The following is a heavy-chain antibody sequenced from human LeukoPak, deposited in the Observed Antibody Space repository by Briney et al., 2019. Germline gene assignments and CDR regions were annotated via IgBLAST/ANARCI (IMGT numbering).Heavy chain of an antibody. CDR2: IYYSGST. CDR1: GGSISSYY. Sequence: SETLSLTSTVSGGSISSYYWSWIRQPPGKGLEWIGYIYYSGSTNYNPSLKSRVTISVDTSKNEFSLRLSSVTAADTAVYYCARGNGWYYYWGQGTLVTVSS. J-gene: IGHJ4*02. V-gene: IGHV4-59*08. D-gene: IGHD6-19*01. CDR3: ARGNGWYYY.